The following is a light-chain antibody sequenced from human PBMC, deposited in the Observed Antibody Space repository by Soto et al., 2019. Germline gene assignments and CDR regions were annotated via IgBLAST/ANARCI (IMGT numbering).Light chain of an antibody. CDR1: SSNIGRHD. V-gene: IGLV1-47*01. CDR2: RDN. CDR3: ATCDDDLSVL. Sequence: QSVLTQPPSASGTPGQRVTISCSGSSSNIGRHDVYWYQHLPGTAPKVLIYRDNQRPSGVPDRLSGSKSGTSASLAISGLQSEDEADYFCATCDDDLSVLFGGGTQLTVL. J-gene: IGLJ2*01.